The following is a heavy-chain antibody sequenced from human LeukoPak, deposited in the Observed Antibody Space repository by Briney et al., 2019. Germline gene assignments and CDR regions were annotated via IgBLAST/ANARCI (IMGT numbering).Heavy chain of an antibody. Sequence: GGSLRLSCAASGFTFSSYAMSWVRQAPGKGLEWVSVISGTGGSTYYADSVKGRFTISRDNSKNTLYLQMNSLEAEDTAVYYCAKLVTYYCDSSDRYFDYWGQGTLVTVSS. CDR3: AKLVTYYCDSSDRYFDY. D-gene: IGHD3-22*01. V-gene: IGHV3-23*01. J-gene: IGHJ4*02. CDR2: ISGTGGST. CDR1: GFTFSSYA.